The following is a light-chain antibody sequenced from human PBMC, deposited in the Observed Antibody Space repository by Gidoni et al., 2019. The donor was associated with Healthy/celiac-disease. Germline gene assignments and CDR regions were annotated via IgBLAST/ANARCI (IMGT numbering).Light chain of an antibody. J-gene: IGLJ2*01. Sequence: QSVLTQPPSVSAAPGQRVTISCTGSTSNLGAGYDVHWYHQLPRTAPKLLIYGNSNRPSGVPDRFAGSKSGTSASLAITGLQAEDEADYYCQSYDSSLSGSVFGGGTKLTVL. CDR2: GNS. CDR3: QSYDSSLSGSV. CDR1: TSNLGAGYD. V-gene: IGLV1-40*01.